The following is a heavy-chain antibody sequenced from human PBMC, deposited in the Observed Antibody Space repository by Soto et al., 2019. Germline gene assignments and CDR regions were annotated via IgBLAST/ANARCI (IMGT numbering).Heavy chain of an antibody. V-gene: IGHV4-4*07. Sequence: SETLSLTCNVSGDSLSGYYWSWIRQPPGKGLEWIGRIYATGSSDYNPSLKSRITISVDMSKKQFSLTLRSVTAADTAMYYCVRDGTKNLLDWFDPWGHGIVVTVSP. D-gene: IGHD1-1*01. CDR2: IYATGSS. CDR1: GDSLSGYY. CDR3: VRDGTKNLLDWFDP. J-gene: IGHJ5*02.